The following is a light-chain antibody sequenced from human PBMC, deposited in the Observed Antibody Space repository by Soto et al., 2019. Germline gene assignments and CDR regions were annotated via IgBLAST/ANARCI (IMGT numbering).Light chain of an antibody. Sequence: QSALTQPASVSGSPGQSITISCTGTSSDVATYNSVSWYQQPPGKAPKLMIYDVSSRPSGVSNRFSGSKSGNTASLTISGLQAEDEADYYCSSYSSTSTAVFGGGTKLTVL. J-gene: IGLJ2*01. CDR2: DVS. V-gene: IGLV2-14*01. CDR1: SSDVATYNS. CDR3: SSYSSTSTAV.